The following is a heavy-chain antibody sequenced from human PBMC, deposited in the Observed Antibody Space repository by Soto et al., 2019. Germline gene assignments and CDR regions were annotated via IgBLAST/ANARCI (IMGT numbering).Heavy chain of an antibody. V-gene: IGHV4-39*01. J-gene: IGHJ4*02. Sequence: QLQLQESGPGLVKPSETLSLTCTVAGGSISSSRYYWGWIRQPPGKGLGWIGTIPYSGKTYYNPSLKSRVTISVATSKNRFSLKLSSVTAADTAVYFCARRGCSGTSCYSDYWGQGTLVTVSS. CDR2: IPYSGKT. CDR1: GGSISSSRYY. CDR3: ARRGCSGTSCYSDY. D-gene: IGHD2-15*01.